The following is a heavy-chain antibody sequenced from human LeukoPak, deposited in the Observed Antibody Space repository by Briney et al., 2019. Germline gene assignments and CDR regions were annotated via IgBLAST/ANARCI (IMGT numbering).Heavy chain of an antibody. D-gene: IGHD3-22*01. CDR3: ARGNYYDSSGYNIDY. J-gene: IGHJ4*02. CDR2: ISSSGSTI. V-gene: IGHV3-11*04. CDR1: GFTFSDYY. Sequence: GGSPRLSCAASGFTFSDYYMSWIRQAPGKGLEWVSYISSSGSTIYYADSVKGRFTISRDNAKNSLYLQMNSLRAEDTAVYYCARGNYYDSSGYNIDYWGQGTLVTVSS.